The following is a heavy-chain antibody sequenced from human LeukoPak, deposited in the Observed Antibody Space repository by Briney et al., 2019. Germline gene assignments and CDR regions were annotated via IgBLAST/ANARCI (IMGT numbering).Heavy chain of an antibody. Sequence: PSETLSLTCTVSGGYISTYYWSWIRQPPGKGLEWIGYIYYSGSTNYNPSLKSRVTISADTSKNQVSLKLSSVTAADTAVYYCARCGSTWFSFDYWGQGTLVTTSS. D-gene: IGHD6-13*01. J-gene: IGHJ4*02. CDR2: IYYSGST. CDR3: ARCGSTWFSFDY. V-gene: IGHV4-59*01. CDR1: GGYISTYY.